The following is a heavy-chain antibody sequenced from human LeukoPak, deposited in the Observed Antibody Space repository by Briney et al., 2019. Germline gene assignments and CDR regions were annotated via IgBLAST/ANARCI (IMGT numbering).Heavy chain of an antibody. CDR1: GFTFSDYW. Sequence: GGSLRLSCTASGFTFSDYWMTWVRQAQGKGLEGVANIKQDGRAKYYVDSVKGGFTISRDNAKNSLYLQMDSLRVEDTATYYCARWRGSTSERSDYWGQGTLVTVSS. CDR3: ARWRGSTSERSDY. CDR2: IKQDGRAK. V-gene: IGHV3-7*01. D-gene: IGHD2-2*01. J-gene: IGHJ4*02.